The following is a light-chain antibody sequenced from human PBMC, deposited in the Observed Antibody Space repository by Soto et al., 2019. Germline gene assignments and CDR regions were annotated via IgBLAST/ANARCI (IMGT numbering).Light chain of an antibody. CDR1: QSISNR. Sequence: DIQMTQSPSTLSASVGDGVTITCRASQSISNRLAWYQQKPGEAPKYLIYDASTLDSGAPSRFSGSGSGTEFTLSISSLQPDDFATYYCQQYSSYPWTFGQGTKVEI. CDR2: DAS. J-gene: IGKJ1*01. V-gene: IGKV1-5*01. CDR3: QQYSSYPWT.